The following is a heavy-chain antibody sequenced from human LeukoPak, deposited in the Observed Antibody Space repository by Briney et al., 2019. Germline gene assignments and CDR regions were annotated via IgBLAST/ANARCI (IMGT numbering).Heavy chain of an antibody. D-gene: IGHD3-22*01. J-gene: IGHJ4*02. CDR3: ATLPYYYDSSGSYYFDY. CDR1: GFTLSGYE. Sequence: GGSLRLSCAASGFTLSGYEMNWVRQAPGKGLEWVSYISSSGSTIYYADSVKGRFTISRDNAKNSLYLQMNSLRVEDTAVYYCATLPYYYDSSGSYYFDYWGQGTLVTVSS. CDR2: ISSSGSTI. V-gene: IGHV3-48*03.